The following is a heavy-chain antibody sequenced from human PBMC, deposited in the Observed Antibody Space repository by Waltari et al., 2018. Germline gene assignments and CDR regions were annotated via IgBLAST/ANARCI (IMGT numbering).Heavy chain of an antibody. D-gene: IGHD3-22*01. Sequence: QVQLVESGGGVVQPGGSLRLSCAASGFTFSSYRMHWVRQAPGKGLDWVAFIRYDGSNKYYADSVKGRFTISRDNSKNTLYLQMNSLRAEDTAVYYCAKGGGYYDSSGAYWGQGTLVTVSS. J-gene: IGHJ4*02. CDR2: IRYDGSNK. V-gene: IGHV3-30*02. CDR1: GFTFSSYR. CDR3: AKGGGYYDSSGAY.